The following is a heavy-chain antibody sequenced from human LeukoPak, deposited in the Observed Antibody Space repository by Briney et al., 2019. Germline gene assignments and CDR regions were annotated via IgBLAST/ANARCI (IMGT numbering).Heavy chain of an antibody. CDR3: ARGPGVRRPFDY. Sequence: SQTLSLTCTFSGGSISSCDYYWSWIRQPPGKGLEWIGYIYYSGSTYYNPSLKSRVTISVDTYKNQFSLKLSSVTAADTAVYDCARGPGVRRPFDYWGQGTLVTVSS. D-gene: IGHD1-1*01. J-gene: IGHJ4*02. CDR2: IYYSGST. V-gene: IGHV4-30-4*01. CDR1: GGSISSCDYY.